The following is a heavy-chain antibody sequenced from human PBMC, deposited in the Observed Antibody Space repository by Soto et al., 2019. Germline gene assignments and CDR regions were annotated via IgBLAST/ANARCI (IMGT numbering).Heavy chain of an antibody. CDR1: GYSVTAYY. CDR2: INPTGTSS. CDR3: AGPVMLGTCDY. J-gene: IGHJ4*02. D-gene: IGHD3-16*01. V-gene: IGHV1-46*01. Sequence: QVHLVQSGAEVKKPGASVKVSCKASGYSVTAYYVHWVRQAPGQGLVWMGVINPTGTSSTYAQRFQGRITLTRDTSTTTFYMELTGLRFEDTAVYYCAGPVMLGTCDYWGQGTLVTVSS.